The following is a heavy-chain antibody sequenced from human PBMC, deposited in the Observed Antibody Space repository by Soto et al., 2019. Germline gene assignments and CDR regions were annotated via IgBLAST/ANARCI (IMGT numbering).Heavy chain of an antibody. Sequence: PSETLSLTCAVYGGSFSGYYWSWIRQPPGKGLEWIGEINHSGSTNYNPSLKSRVTISVDTSKNQFSLKLSSVTAADTAVYYCARKRLGNFRLRVFDVWGQGTLVTVSS. CDR3: ARKRLGNFRLRVFDV. CDR1: GGSFSGYY. V-gene: IGHV4-34*01. CDR2: INHSGST. J-gene: IGHJ4*02. D-gene: IGHD6-25*01.